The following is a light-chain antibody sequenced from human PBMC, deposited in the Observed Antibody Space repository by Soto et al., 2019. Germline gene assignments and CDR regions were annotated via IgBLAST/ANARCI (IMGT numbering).Light chain of an antibody. CDR1: QSVSSN. CDR3: QQYNNWPQT. Sequence: EIVMTQSPATLSVSPGERATLSCMASQSVSSNLAWYQQKPGQAPRLLIYGASTRATGIPARFSGSGSGTEFTLTISSLQSEDFAVYYCQQYNNWPQTFGQGTKVDNK. V-gene: IGKV3-15*01. J-gene: IGKJ1*01. CDR2: GAS.